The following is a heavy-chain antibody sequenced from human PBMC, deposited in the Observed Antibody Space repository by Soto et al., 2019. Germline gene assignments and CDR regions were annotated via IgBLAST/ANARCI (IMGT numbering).Heavy chain of an antibody. J-gene: IGHJ6*02. Sequence: GGSLSLSCAASGFTFSSYDMHWVRQATGKGLEWVSAIGTAGDTYYPGSVKGRFTISRENAKNSLYLQMNSLRAEDTAVYYCARSLWLLHYYYGMDVWGQGTTVTVSS. CDR3: ARSLWLLHYYYGMDV. CDR1: GFTFSSYD. CDR2: IGTAGDT. D-gene: IGHD5-18*01. V-gene: IGHV3-13*01.